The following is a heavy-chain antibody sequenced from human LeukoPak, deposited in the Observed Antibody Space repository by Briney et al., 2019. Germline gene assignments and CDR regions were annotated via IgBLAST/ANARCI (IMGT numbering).Heavy chain of an antibody. V-gene: IGHV3-30*03. CDR1: GFPFSSYG. CDR2: ISYEGNNK. J-gene: IGHJ4*02. Sequence: GGSLRLSCAPSGFPFSSYGMHWVRQAPGKGLEWVALISYEGNNKDYADSVKGRFTISRDNSKNTLYLQMNSLKTEDTAVYYCGRDSRPGTVATYYPYWGQGALVTVSS. D-gene: IGHD4-17*01. CDR3: GRDSRPGTVATYYPY.